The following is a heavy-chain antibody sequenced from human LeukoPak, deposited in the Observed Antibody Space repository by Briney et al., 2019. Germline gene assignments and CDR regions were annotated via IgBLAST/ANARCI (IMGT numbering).Heavy chain of an antibody. Sequence: ASVKVSCKASGYSFTRYFIHWVRQAPGQGLEWMGIIIPSDGSTSYAQKFQGRVTMTRDTSTSTVYMELSSLRSEDTAVYYCARDWVSYYDSSGYRGYFDYWGQGTLVTVSS. CDR1: GYSFTRYF. CDR2: IIPSDGST. V-gene: IGHV1-46*01. D-gene: IGHD3-22*01. J-gene: IGHJ4*02. CDR3: ARDWVSYYDSSGYRGYFDY.